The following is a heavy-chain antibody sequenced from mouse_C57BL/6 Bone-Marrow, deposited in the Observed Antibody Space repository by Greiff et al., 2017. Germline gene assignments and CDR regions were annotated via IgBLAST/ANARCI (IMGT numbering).Heavy chain of an antibody. V-gene: IGHV5-4*01. CDR2: ISDGGSYT. CDR1: GFTFSSYA. J-gene: IGHJ4*01. D-gene: IGHD2-3*01. CDR3: AREGDGYHGGVYYAMEH. Sequence: EVKLMESGGGLVKPGGSLKLSCAASGFTFSSYAMSWVRQTPEKRLEWVATISDGGSYTYYPDNVKGRFTISRDNAKNNLYLQMSHLKSEDTAMYYCAREGDGYHGGVYYAMEHWGQGTSVPVSS.